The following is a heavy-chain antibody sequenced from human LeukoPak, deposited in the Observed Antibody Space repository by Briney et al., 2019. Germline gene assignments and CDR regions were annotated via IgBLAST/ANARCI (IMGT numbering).Heavy chain of an antibody. V-gene: IGHV1-2*02. CDR2: INPNSGGT. D-gene: IGHD3-22*01. CDR1: GYTFNDYY. J-gene: IGHJ4*02. Sequence: ASVKVSCKASGYTFNDYYMHWVRQAPGQGLEWMAWINPNSGGTNYAQKFQGRVTMTRDTSISTAYMELSRLRSDDTAVYYCARGGQYVLHYDSSGYPPRGHWGQGTLVTVSS. CDR3: ARGGQYVLHYDSSGYPPRGH.